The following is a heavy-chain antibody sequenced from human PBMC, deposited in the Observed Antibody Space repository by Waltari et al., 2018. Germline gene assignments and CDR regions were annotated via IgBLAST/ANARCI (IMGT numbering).Heavy chain of an antibody. V-gene: IGHV4-59*01. Sequence: VQLVQSGAEVKKPGESLKISCKGSGYSFTSYWIGWVRQMPGKGLEWVWYIYYRGSTNYNPSLKSRVTISVDTSKNQFALKLSSVTAADTAVYYCARSGYCSGGSCPYYWYFDLWGRGTLVTVSS. D-gene: IGHD2-15*01. J-gene: IGHJ2*01. CDR2: IYYRGST. CDR1: GYSFTSYW. CDR3: ARSGYCSGGSCPYYWYFDL.